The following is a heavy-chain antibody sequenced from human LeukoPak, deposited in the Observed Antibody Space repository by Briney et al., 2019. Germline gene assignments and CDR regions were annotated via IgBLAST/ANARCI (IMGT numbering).Heavy chain of an antibody. V-gene: IGHV4/OR15-8*01. D-gene: IGHD3-16*02. CDR1: GGPIDSTNW. CDR3: ARSHDHLWGNYPDY. Sequence: SETLSLTCDVSGGPIDSTNWWNWVRQPPGKGLEWIGEIHHDGRINYNPSLKSRVTLSVDKSKNQFSLRLNSVTAADTAMYYCARSHDHLWGNYPDYWGQGTLVTVSS. J-gene: IGHJ4*02. CDR2: IHHDGRI.